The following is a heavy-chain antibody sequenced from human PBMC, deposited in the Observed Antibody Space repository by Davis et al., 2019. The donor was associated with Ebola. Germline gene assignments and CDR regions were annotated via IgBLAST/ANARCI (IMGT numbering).Heavy chain of an antibody. CDR2: IIPIFGTT. D-gene: IGHD3-3*01. J-gene: IGHJ6*02. CDR3: ASRYDFTRLNGMDV. Sequence: SVKVSCKASGGSFSSYAISWVRQAPGQGLEWLGEIIPIFGTTNFAQKFQGRITITADRSPSAAYMELSSLRSEDTAVYYCASRYDFTRLNGMDVWGQGTTVTVSS. V-gene: IGHV1-69*06. CDR1: GGSFSSYA.